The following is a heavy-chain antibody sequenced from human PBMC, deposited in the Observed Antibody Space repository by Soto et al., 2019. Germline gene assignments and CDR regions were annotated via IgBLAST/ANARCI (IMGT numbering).Heavy chain of an antibody. Sequence: ASETLSLTCAVYGGSFSGYYWSWIRQPPGKGLEWIGEINHSGSTNYNPSLKSRVTISVDTSKNQFSLKLSSVTAADTAVHYCARGAHYGDPNWFDPWGQGTPVTVSS. D-gene: IGHD4-17*01. CDR2: INHSGST. J-gene: IGHJ5*02. V-gene: IGHV4-34*01. CDR3: ARGAHYGDPNWFDP. CDR1: GGSFSGYY.